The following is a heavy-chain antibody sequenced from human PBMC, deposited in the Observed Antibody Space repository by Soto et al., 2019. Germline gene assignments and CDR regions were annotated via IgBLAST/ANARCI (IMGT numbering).Heavy chain of an antibody. CDR1: GGTFSSYT. J-gene: IGHJ6*03. CDR3: ARDYDFYYYYMDV. CDR2: IIPILGIA. D-gene: IGHD3-3*01. Sequence: GASVKVSCKASGGTFSSYTISWVRQAPGQGLEWMGRIIPILGIANYAQKFQGRVTITADKSTSTAYMELSSLRSEDTAVYYCARDYDFYYYYMDVWGKGTTVTVSS. V-gene: IGHV1-69*04.